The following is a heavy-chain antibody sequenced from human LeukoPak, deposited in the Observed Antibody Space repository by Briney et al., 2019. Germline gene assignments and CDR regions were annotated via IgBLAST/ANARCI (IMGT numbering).Heavy chain of an antibody. Sequence: PSETLSLTCTVSGGSISGYYWSWIRQPPGKGLEWIGFIHYSGSTNYNPSLKSRVTISVDTSKNQFSLKLSSLTAADTAVYYCARYGSGSYHFDYWGQGTLVTASS. CDR3: ARYGSGSYHFDY. CDR1: GGSISGYY. V-gene: IGHV4-59*01. CDR2: IHYSGST. D-gene: IGHD3-10*01. J-gene: IGHJ4*02.